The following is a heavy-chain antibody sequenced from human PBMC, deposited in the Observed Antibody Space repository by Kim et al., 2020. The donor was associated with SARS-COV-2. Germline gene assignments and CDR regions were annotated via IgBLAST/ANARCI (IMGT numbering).Heavy chain of an antibody. CDR3: AREYGSGSYDAFDI. D-gene: IGHD3-10*01. Sequence: NPSLKSRVTISVDTSKNQFSRKLSSVTAADTAVYYCAREYGSGSYDAFDIWGQGTMVTVSS. V-gene: IGHV4-59*01. J-gene: IGHJ3*02.